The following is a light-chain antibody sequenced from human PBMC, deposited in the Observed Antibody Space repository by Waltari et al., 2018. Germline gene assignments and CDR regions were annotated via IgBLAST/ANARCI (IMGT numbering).Light chain of an antibody. CDR3: SSFTSSSTWV. CDR1: SSDAGGSNY. CDR2: DVS. V-gene: IGLV2-14*01. J-gene: IGLJ3*02. Sequence: QSALTQPASVSGSHGQSITISCTGTSSDAGGSNYVSWYQQHPGKAPKLMIYDVSKRPSGVSNRFSGSKSGNTASLTISGLQAEDEADYYCSSFTSSSTWVFGAGTKLTVL.